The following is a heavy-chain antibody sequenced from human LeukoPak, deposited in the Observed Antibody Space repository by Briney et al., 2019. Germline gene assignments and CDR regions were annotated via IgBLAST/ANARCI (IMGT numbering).Heavy chain of an antibody. V-gene: IGHV1-18*01. CDR2: ISAYNGNT. CDR3: ARGPSESEIYYFDY. D-gene: IGHD2-15*01. J-gene: IGHJ4*02. CDR1: GYTFTSYG. Sequence: ASVTLSCKASGYTFTSYGISWVRQAPGQGLEWMGWISAYNGNTNYAQTLQGRVTMTTDTSTSTAYMELRSLRSDDTAVYYCARGPSESEIYYFDYWGQGTLVTVSS.